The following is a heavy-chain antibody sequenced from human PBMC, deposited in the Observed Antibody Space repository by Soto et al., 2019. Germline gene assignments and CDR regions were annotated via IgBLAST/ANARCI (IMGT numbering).Heavy chain of an antibody. Sequence: GGSLELSCAASGFTFISYAMSWVRQAPGKGLDCVSAISGSCGSTYYADSVKGRFTISRDNSKNTLYLQMNSLRAEDTAVYYCAKSSRPKLGYCSGGSCYYFDYWGQGTLVTVSS. D-gene: IGHD2-15*01. CDR3: AKSSRPKLGYCSGGSCYYFDY. J-gene: IGHJ4*02. CDR1: GFTFISYA. CDR2: ISGSCGST. V-gene: IGHV3-23*01.